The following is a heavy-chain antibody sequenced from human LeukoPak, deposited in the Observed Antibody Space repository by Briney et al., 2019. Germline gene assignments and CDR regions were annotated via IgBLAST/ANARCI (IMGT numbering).Heavy chain of an antibody. D-gene: IGHD4-11*01. V-gene: IGHV3-23*01. J-gene: IGHJ3*02. CDR1: GFTFSSYA. Sequence: GGSLRLSCAASGFTFSSYAMSWVRQAPGKGLEWVSAISGSGGSTYYADSVKGRFTISRDNSKNTLYLQMSSLRAEDTAVYYCAKAAPDYSNYVRIFLDAFDIWGQGTMVTVSS. CDR2: ISGSGGST. CDR3: AKAAPDYSNYVRIFLDAFDI.